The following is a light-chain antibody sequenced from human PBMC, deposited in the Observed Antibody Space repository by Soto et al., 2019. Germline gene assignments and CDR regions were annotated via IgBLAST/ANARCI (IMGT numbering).Light chain of an antibody. CDR2: GAS. CDR1: QSVSTNY. J-gene: IGKJ1*01. V-gene: IGKV3-20*01. Sequence: EIVLTQSPGTLSLSPWERATLSCRASQSVSTNYLAWYQRKPGQAPRLLIYGASSRATDIPNRFSGSGSGTDFTLTITRLKAEDFAVYYCQQYGSSPPTFGQGTKVEIK. CDR3: QQYGSSPPT.